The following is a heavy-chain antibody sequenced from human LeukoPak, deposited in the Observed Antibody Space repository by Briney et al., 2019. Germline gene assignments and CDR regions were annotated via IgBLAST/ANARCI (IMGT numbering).Heavy chain of an antibody. D-gene: IGHD1-14*01. J-gene: IGHJ3*02. Sequence: SGTLSLTCAVYGGSFSGYYWSWIRQPPGKGLEWIGEINHSGSTNYNPSLKSRVTISVDTSKNQFSLKLSSVTAADTAVYYCARTTENDAFDIWGQGTMVTVSS. CDR1: GGSFSGYY. V-gene: IGHV4-34*01. CDR2: INHSGST. CDR3: ARTTENDAFDI.